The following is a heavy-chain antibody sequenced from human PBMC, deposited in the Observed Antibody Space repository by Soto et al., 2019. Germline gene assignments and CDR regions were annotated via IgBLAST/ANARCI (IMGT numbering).Heavy chain of an antibody. CDR3: TIDLNGGNPFDY. CDR1: GYTLPNYS. D-gene: IGHD2-8*01. CDR2: ITPGTGYR. Sequence: QVQFVQSGAEVKKPGASMRLSCKPSGYTLPNYSIPWVRQAAGQGLQWLGWITPGTGYRESSQRFQGRLTLSMDNSATTFYMDLTSLTSEATAVSFCTIDLNGGNPFDYWGQGTLVTVSS. J-gene: IGHJ4*02. V-gene: IGHV1-3*01.